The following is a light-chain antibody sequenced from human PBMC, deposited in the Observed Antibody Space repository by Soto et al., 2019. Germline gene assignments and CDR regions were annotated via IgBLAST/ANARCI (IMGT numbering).Light chain of an antibody. V-gene: IGLV2-14*01. J-gene: IGLJ1*01. Sequence: QSVLTQPASVSGSPGQSITISCTGSSSDVGGYNFVSWYQHHPGKAPKLILYEVTTRPSGVSSRFSGSKSGNTASLTVSGLQAEDEADYYCSSYAGSSNVFGTGTKVTVL. CDR3: SSYAGSSNV. CDR2: EVT. CDR1: SSDVGGYNF.